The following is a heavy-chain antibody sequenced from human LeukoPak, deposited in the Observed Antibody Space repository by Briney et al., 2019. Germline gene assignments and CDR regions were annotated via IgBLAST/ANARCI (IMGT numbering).Heavy chain of an antibody. V-gene: IGHV5-51*01. Sequence: GESLKISCKGSGYSFTSYWIGWVRQMPGKGLEWMGIIYPGDSDTRYSPSFQGQVTISADKSISTAYLQWSSLKASDTAMYYCARPNDYCSSTSSYGAFDIWGQGTMVTVSS. D-gene: IGHD2-2*01. CDR1: GYSFTSYW. CDR3: ARPNDYCSSTSSYGAFDI. CDR2: IYPGDSDT. J-gene: IGHJ3*02.